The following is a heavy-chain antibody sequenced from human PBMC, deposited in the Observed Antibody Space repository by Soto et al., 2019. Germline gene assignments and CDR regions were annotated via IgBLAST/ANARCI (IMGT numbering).Heavy chain of an antibody. CDR2: ISGSSSTF. J-gene: IGHJ4*02. D-gene: IGHD5-12*01. Sequence: EVQLVESGGGSVQPGGSLRLSCAASGFTFRDDSMNWVRQAPGKGLEWVSYISGSSSTFYYADSVKGRFTISRDDAKNSLYLQMTSLRDEDTAVYYCASSGSRIDYWGQGTLVTVSS. CDR3: ASSGSRIDY. V-gene: IGHV3-48*02. CDR1: GFTFRDDS.